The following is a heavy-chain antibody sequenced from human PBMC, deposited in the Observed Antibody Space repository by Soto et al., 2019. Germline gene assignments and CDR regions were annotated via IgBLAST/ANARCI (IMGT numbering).Heavy chain of an antibody. CDR2: IFQSGST. V-gene: IGHV4-4*02. CDR1: GGSIRSNNW. Sequence: QVQLQESGPGLVKPSGTLSLTCAVSGGSIRSNNWWSWVRQPPGKGLEWIGEIFQSGSTYYNPSLKTRVTTSVDNYSKQFSLKLSSVTAADTAVYYCPRVYSGSYSDYWGQGTLVTVSS. D-gene: IGHD1-26*01. CDR3: PRVYSGSYSDY. J-gene: IGHJ4*02.